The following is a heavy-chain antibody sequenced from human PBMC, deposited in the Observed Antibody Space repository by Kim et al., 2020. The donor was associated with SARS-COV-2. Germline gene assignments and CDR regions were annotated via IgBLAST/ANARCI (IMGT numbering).Heavy chain of an antibody. D-gene: IGHD6-19*01. CDR3: AKGMWGAVGAFNY. J-gene: IGHJ4*02. Sequence: GGSLRLSCAASGFTFDDYAMHWVRQAPGKGLEWVSGISWNGGSIGYADSVKGRFTISRDNAKNSLYLQMNSLRAEDTALYYCAKGMWGAVGAFNYWGQGTLVTVSS. V-gene: IGHV3-9*01. CDR2: ISWNGGSI. CDR1: GFTFDDYA.